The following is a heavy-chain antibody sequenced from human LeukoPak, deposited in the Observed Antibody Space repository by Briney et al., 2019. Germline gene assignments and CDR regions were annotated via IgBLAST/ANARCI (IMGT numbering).Heavy chain of an antibody. CDR3: ARAGNTMVRGVDGAFDI. V-gene: IGHV4-59*01. D-gene: IGHD3-10*01. J-gene: IGHJ3*02. CDR2: IYYSGST. Sequence: SETLSLTCTVSGGSISSYYWSWIRQPPGKGLEWIGYIYYSGSTNYNPSLKSRVTISVDTSKNQFSLKLSSVTAADTAVYYCARAGNTMVRGVDGAFDIWGQGTMVTVSS. CDR1: GGSISSYY.